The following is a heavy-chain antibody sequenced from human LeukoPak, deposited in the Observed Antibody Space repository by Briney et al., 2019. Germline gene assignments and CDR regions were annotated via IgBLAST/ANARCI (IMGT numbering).Heavy chain of an antibody. CDR1: GYSFISYW. D-gene: IGHD3-22*01. CDR3: ARPGIVVATRGAFDI. CDR2: IYPGDSDT. J-gene: IGHJ3*02. Sequence: GESLKISCKGSGYSFISYWIGWVRQMPGKGLEWMGIIYPGDSDTRYSPSFQGQVTISADKSISTAYLQWSSLKASDTAMYYCARPGIVVATRGAFDIWGQGTLVTVSS. V-gene: IGHV5-51*01.